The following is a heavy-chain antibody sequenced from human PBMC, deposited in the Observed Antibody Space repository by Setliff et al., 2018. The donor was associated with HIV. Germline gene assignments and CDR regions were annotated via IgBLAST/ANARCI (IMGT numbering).Heavy chain of an antibody. CDR1: GYTFTTYG. CDR2: ISPNFGHT. CDR3: ARLGSGWSDSYYYAMDI. Sequence: ASVKVSCKASGYTFTTYGISWVQQAPGHGLEWMGWISPNFGHTKYAQKFLDRVTMTIDTATSRAYMELRSLRSDDTAVYSCARLGSGWSDSYYYAMDIWGQGTTVTVSS. V-gene: IGHV1-18*04. D-gene: IGHD6-19*01. J-gene: IGHJ6*02.